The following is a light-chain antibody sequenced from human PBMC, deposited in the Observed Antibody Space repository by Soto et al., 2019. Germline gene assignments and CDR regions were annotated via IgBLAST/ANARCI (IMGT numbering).Light chain of an antibody. CDR3: QQSYSVPIP. CDR2: AAS. V-gene: IGKV1-39*01. Sequence: DIPMTQSPSSLSASVEDRVTITCRASESISSHLNWYQQKSGRAPQLLIHAASTLQTGVPCRFSGSGSETDFTLSIGSLQPEDFATYYFQQSYSVPIPFGQGTRLE. CDR1: ESISSH. J-gene: IGKJ5*01.